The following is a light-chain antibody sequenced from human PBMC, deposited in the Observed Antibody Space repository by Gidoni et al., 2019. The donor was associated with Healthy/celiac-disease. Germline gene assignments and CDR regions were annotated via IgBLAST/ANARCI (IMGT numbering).Light chain of an antibody. CDR1: QSVSSSY. J-gene: IGKJ3*01. V-gene: IGKV3-20*01. CDR2: GAS. CDR3: QQYGSSGFT. Sequence: DIVLTQSPGTLSLSPGERATLSCRASQSVSSSYLAWYQQKPGQAPRLLIYGASSRATGIPDFTLTISRLEPEDFAVYYCQQYGSSGFTFGPGTKVDIK.